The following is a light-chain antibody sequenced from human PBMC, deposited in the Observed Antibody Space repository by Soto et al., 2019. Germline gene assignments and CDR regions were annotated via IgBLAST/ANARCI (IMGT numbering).Light chain of an antibody. CDR2: AAS. Sequence: MHVTHSPSSRSGSIVYRFSITCRASQIISNSLNWYQQRPGKDPNLLVYAASNLHRGVPSRFSGSGSGTDFTLNIRSLQPEDFAPYLCQQSYNKQTWKFGQGHXVEIK. V-gene: IGKV1-39*01. CDR1: QIISNS. CDR3: QQSYNKQTWK. J-gene: IGKJ1*01.